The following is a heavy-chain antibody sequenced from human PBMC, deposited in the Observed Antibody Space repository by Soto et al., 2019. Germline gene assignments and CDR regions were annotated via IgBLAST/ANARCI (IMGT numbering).Heavy chain of an antibody. CDR1: GFTFSSYS. D-gene: IGHD2-2*01. CDR2: ISSSSSYI. V-gene: IGHV3-21*01. J-gene: IGHJ4*02. Sequence: EVQLVESGGGLVKPGGSLRLSCAASGFTFSSYSMNWVRQAPGKGLEWVSSISSSSSYIYYADSVKGRFTISRDNAKNSLYLQMNSLRAEDTAVYYCARKSDIVVVPDAEYYFDYWGQGTLVTVSS. CDR3: ARKSDIVVVPDAEYYFDY.